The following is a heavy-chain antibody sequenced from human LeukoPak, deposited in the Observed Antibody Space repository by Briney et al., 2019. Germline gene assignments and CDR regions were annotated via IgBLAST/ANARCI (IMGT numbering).Heavy chain of an antibody. V-gene: IGHV3-23*01. CDR3: ASFSGYYYDSSGLFDY. CDR1: GFTFDDYG. J-gene: IGHJ4*02. Sequence: QAGGSLRLSCAASGFTFDDYGMSWVRQAPGKGLEWGSAISGSGGSTYYADSVKGRFTISRDNSKNTLYLQMNSLRAEDTAVYYCASFSGYYYDSSGLFDYWGQGTLVTVSS. D-gene: IGHD3-22*01. CDR2: ISGSGGST.